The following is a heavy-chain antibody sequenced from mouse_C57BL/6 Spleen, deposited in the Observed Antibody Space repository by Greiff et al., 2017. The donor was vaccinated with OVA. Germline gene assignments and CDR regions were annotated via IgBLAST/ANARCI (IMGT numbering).Heavy chain of an antibody. V-gene: IGHV1-64*01. Sequence: QLQQPGAELVKPGASVKLSCKASGYTFTSYWMHWVKQRPGQGLEWIGMIHPNSGSTNYNEKFKSKATLTVDKSSSTAYMQLSSLTSEDSAVYYCARGLYGSSPMDYWGQGTSVTVSS. CDR2: IHPNSGST. CDR1: GYTFTSYW. D-gene: IGHD1-1*01. CDR3: ARGLYGSSPMDY. J-gene: IGHJ4*01.